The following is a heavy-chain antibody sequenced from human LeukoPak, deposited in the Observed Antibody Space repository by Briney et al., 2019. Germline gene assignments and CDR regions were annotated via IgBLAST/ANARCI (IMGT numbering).Heavy chain of an antibody. CDR3: ARDRDYSNTERGFDY. J-gene: IGHJ4*02. V-gene: IGHV1-2*02. Sequence: ASVKVSCKTSGYTFTDYYIHWVRQAPGQGLEWTGWINPNSGETNSAQKFQGRVTMTGDTSISTAYMELSRVTSGDTAVYYCARDRDYSNTERGFDYWGQGTLVTVSS. D-gene: IGHD4-11*01. CDR2: INPNSGET. CDR1: GYTFTDYY.